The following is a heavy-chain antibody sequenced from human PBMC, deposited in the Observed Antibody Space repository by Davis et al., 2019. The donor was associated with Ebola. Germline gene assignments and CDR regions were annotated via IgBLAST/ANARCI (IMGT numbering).Heavy chain of an antibody. V-gene: IGHV4-39*07. D-gene: IGHD4-17*01. CDR2: IYYSGST. Sequence: SETLSLTCTVSGGSISSSSYYWGWIRQPPGKGLEWIGSIYYSGSTNYNPSLKSRVTISVDTSKNQFSLKLSSVTAADTAVYYCARRGVYGDYRYYFDYWGQGTLVTVSS. J-gene: IGHJ4*02. CDR3: ARRGVYGDYRYYFDY. CDR1: GGSISSSSYY.